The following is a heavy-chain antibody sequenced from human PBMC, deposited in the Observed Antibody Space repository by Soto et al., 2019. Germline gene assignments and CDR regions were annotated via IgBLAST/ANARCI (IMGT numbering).Heavy chain of an antibody. D-gene: IGHD4-17*01. Sequence: SGPTLVNPTETLTLTCTVSGFSLTTGKMGVSWIRQPPGKALEWLAHIFSDNERSYSTSPQGRLTISKDTSGSQVVLSMTNVDPVDTATYYCARMNVDSYQFYYAMDVWGQGTTVTVSS. CDR1: GFSLTTGKMG. J-gene: IGHJ6*02. V-gene: IGHV2-26*01. CDR2: IFSDNER. CDR3: ARMNVDSYQFYYAMDV.